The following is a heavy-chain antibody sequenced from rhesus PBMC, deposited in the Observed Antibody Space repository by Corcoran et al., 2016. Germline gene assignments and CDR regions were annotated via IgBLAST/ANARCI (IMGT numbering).Heavy chain of an antibody. CDR3: ARRAAAGAPPWPNFDY. D-gene: IGHD6-31*01. Sequence: QVQLVQSGAEVKQPGASVKVSCKASGYTFTSYGMNWVRQAHGQRLEWMGWINTDTGNPTYPKGFKERFTFSMDPSISTAYLQISSLKAEDTAVYYCARRAAAGAPPWPNFDYWGQGVLVTVSS. V-gene: IGHV7-114*01. CDR1: GYTFTSYG. CDR2: INTDTGNP. J-gene: IGHJ4*01.